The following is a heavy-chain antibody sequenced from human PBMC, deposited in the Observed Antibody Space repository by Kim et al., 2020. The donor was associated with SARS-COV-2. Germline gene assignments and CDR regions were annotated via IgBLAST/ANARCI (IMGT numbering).Heavy chain of an antibody. CDR2: IYPGDSDT. Sequence: GESLKISCKGSGYSFTSYWIGWVRQMPGKGLEWMGIIYPGDSDTRYSPSFQGQVTISADKSISTAYLQWSSLKASDTAMYYCARSKGGWQLVTTHVLRDYYDSYMDVWGKGTTVTVSS. CDR3: ARSKGGWQLVTTHVLRDYYDSYMDV. D-gene: IGHD6-13*01. V-gene: IGHV5-51*01. J-gene: IGHJ6*03. CDR1: GYSFTSYW.